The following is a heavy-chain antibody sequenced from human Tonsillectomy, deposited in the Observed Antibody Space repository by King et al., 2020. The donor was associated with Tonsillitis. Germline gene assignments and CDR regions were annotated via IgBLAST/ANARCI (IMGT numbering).Heavy chain of an antibody. CDR3: ARARMHLWSYHFLH. CDR2: IYSGGRT. J-gene: IGHJ4*02. D-gene: IGHD5-18*01. V-gene: IGHV3-53*04. CDR1: GFTVRANY. Sequence: VQLVESGGGLVQPGGSLRLSCAASGFTVRANYMSGVRQAPGRGLEWVSIIYSGGRTDYADSVKGRFTISRQNSKNTVYLQMNRLRAEDTAVYYCARARMHLWSYHFLHWGQGPLLPVSS.